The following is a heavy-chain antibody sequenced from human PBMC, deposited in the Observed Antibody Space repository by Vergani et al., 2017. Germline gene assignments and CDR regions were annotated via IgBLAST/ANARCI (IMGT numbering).Heavy chain of an antibody. CDR3: AKDMRVLGYCSGGSCYFDY. Sequence: QVQLVESGGGVVQPGRSLRLSCAASGFTFSSYGMHWVRQAPGKGLEWVAVIWYDGSNKYYADSVKGRFTISRDNSKNTLYLQMNSLRAEDTAVYYCAKDMRVLGYCSGGSCYFDYWGQGTLVTVSS. D-gene: IGHD2-15*01. J-gene: IGHJ4*02. CDR2: IWYDGSNK. V-gene: IGHV3-33*06. CDR1: GFTFSSYG.